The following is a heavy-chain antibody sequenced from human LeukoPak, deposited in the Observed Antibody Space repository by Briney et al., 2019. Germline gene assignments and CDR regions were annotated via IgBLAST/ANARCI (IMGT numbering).Heavy chain of an antibody. J-gene: IGHJ5*01. CDR3: ARGQGGWNWFDS. CDR1: GFTFSDYW. Sequence: PGGSLRLSCEAPGFTFSDYWMHWVRQAPGKGLVWVSRIIADGASTGYADSVRGRFTISRDNAKNTLYLQMNSLRDEDTAVYYCARGQGGWNWFDSWGQGTLVTVSS. V-gene: IGHV3-74*01. CDR2: IIADGAST. D-gene: IGHD6-19*01.